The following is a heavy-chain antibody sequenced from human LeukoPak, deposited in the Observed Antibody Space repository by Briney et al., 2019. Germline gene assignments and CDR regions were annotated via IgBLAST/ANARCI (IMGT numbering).Heavy chain of an antibody. V-gene: IGHV4-30-4*07. J-gene: IGHJ4*02. CDR2: IYYSGST. D-gene: IGHD4-23*01. CDR1: GGSISSGGYS. Sequence: SETLSLTCAVSGGSISSGGYSWSWIRQPPGKGLEWIGYIYYSGSTYYNPSLKSRVTISVDTPKNQFSLKLSSVTAADTAVYYCARDPAIYGGYYFDYWGQGTLVTVSS. CDR3: ARDPAIYGGYYFDY.